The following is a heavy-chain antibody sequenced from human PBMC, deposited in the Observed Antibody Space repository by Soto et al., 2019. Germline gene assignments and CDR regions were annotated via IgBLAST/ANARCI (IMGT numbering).Heavy chain of an antibody. CDR1: GYTLITYG. D-gene: IGHD2-15*01. V-gene: IGHV1-18*01. J-gene: IGHJ4*02. CDR2: INTYNGAT. Sequence: QVQLVQSGAEVKKPGASVKVSCQVSGYTLITYGIIWVRQAPGQGLEWMGWINTYNGATNYAQNLQGRVTMTRDTSTNTAYMELRSLRSDDTAVYYCARYCSGGSCHKGVPDYWGQGNLVTVAS. CDR3: ARYCSGGSCHKGVPDY.